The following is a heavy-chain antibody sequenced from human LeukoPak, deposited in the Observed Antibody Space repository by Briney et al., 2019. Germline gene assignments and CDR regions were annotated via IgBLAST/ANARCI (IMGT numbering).Heavy chain of an antibody. CDR3: ARVGDGYNHGFDY. V-gene: IGHV1-2*02. Sequence: ASVKVSCKASGYTFTGYYMHWVRQAPGQGLEWMGWINPNSGGTNYVQKFQGRVTMTRDTSISTAYMELSRLRSDDTAVYYCARVGDGYNHGFDYWGQGSLVTVSS. CDR1: GYTFTGYY. CDR2: INPNSGGT. D-gene: IGHD5-24*01. J-gene: IGHJ4*02.